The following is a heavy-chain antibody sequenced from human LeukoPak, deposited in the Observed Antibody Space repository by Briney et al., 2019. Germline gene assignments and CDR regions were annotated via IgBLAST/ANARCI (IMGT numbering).Heavy chain of an antibody. CDR3: ARDYDFWSGYYYYYGTDV. CDR2: ISSSGSTI. Sequence: GGSLRLSCAASGFTFSDYYMSWIRQAPGKGLEWVPYISSSGSTIYYADSVKGRFTISRDNAKNSLYLQMNSLRAEDTAVYYCARDYDFWSGYYYYYGTDVWGQGTTVTVSS. CDR1: GFTFSDYY. J-gene: IGHJ6*02. D-gene: IGHD3-3*01. V-gene: IGHV3-11*01.